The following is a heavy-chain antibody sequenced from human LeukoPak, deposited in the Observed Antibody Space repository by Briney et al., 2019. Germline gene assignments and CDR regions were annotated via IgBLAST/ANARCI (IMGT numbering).Heavy chain of an antibody. CDR2: ISWNSGSI. V-gene: IGHV3-9*01. Sequence: GGSLRLSCAASGFTFDDYAMHWVRQGPGKGLEWVSGISWNSGSIGYADSVKGRFTISRDNAKNTLFLQMNSLRAEDTAVYYCATTGSGSYYDYWGQGTLVTVSS. D-gene: IGHD1-26*01. J-gene: IGHJ4*02. CDR3: ATTGSGSYYDY. CDR1: GFTFDDYA.